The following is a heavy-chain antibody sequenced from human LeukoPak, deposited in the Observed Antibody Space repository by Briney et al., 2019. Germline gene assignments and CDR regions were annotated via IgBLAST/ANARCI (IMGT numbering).Heavy chain of an antibody. CDR1: AGSISSSSYY. CDR3: VRRYYDSLTGYSSDDY. D-gene: IGHD3-9*01. V-gene: IGHV4-39*01. J-gene: IGHJ4*02. CDR2: IDYSGCH. Sequence: SETLSLTCSIAAGSISSSSYYWGWLRQPPGKGLERIGSIDYSGCHYYTPSLKSRVTISVDTSKNQFSLMLYSVTAAHTAVYYCVRRYYDSLTGYSSDDYWGQGTLVTVSS.